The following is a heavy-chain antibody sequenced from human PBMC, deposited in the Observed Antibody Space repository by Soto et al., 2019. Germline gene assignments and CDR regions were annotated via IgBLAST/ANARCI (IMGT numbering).Heavy chain of an antibody. CDR3: ARTPGGGSFYYYGMDV. Sequence: SGPTLVNPTQTLTLTCTFSGFSLSTSGMRVSWIRQPPGKALEWLARIDWDDDKFYSTSLKTRLTISKDTSKNQVVLTMTNMDPVDTATYYCARTPGGGSFYYYGMDVWGQGTTVTSP. CDR2: IDWDDDK. CDR1: GFSLSTSGMR. D-gene: IGHD2-15*01. J-gene: IGHJ6*02. V-gene: IGHV2-70*04.